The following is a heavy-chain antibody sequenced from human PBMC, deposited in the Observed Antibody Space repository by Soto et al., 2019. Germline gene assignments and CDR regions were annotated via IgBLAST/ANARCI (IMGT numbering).Heavy chain of an antibody. V-gene: IGHV3-11*01. CDR3: AREGSGEDCSGGKCYNFDY. D-gene: IGHD2-15*01. Sequence: QVQVVESGGGLVKPGGSLRLSCAASGFTFSDFFMSWVRQAPGKGLEWIAYISGSGSTIRYADSVKGRITISRDNAKKEVPRQLNSPRDEDTAVHNCAREGSGEDCSGGKCYNFDYRGLGTLVSVSA. J-gene: IGHJ4*02. CDR1: GFTFSDFF. CDR2: ISGSGSTI.